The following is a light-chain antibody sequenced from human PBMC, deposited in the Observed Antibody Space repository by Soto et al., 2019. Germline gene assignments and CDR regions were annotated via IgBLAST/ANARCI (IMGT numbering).Light chain of an antibody. CDR1: QSVGNL. Sequence: IVLAQSPATLSLSPGERATLSCRASQSVGNLLAWYQQKPDQAPRLLIFEASTMATGVPVRISGSGSGTDFTPPSSSLEPDDFSVYYCQQYKNYPPPTFGGVPKVQFK. V-gene: IGKV3-11*01. CDR3: QQYKNYPPPT. CDR2: EAS. J-gene: IGKJ4*01.